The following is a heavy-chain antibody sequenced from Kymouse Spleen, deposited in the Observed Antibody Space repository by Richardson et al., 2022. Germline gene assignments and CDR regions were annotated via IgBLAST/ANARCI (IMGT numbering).Heavy chain of an antibody. D-gene: IGHD2-21*02. CDR2: IWYDGSNK. CDR1: GFTFSSYG. V-gene: IGHV3-33*01. J-gene: IGHJ4*02. CDR3: ARECGGDCYYFDY. Sequence: QVQLVESGGGVVQPGRSLRLSCAASGFTFSSYGMHWVRQAPGKGLEWVAVIWYDGSNKYYADSVKGRFTISRDNSKNTLYLQMNSLRAEDTAVYYCARECGGDCYYFDYWGQGTLVTVSS.